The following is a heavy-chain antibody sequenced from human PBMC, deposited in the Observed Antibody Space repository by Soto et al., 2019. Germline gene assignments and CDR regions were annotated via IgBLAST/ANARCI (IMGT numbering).Heavy chain of an antibody. CDR3: AKRRGAGGHFDY. CDR2: VSIGGST. CDR1: VCTFSSYA. Sequence: XGSLRLSCASSVCTFSSYAMGWVRQGPGKGLEWVAVVSIGGSTHYADSVRGRFTISRDNSKNTLSLQMNSLTAEDTAVYFCAKRRGAGGHFDYWGQGALVTVSS. V-gene: IGHV3-23*01. D-gene: IGHD2-15*01. J-gene: IGHJ4*02.